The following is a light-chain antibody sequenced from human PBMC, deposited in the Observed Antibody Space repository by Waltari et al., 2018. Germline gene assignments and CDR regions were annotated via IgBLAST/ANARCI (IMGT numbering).Light chain of an antibody. CDR1: QSVNTK. V-gene: IGKV3-11*01. CDR3: QQRSNWPPMYT. Sequence: EIVLTQSPATLSLSPGQGATLPCRASQSVNTKLAWYQQKPGQAPRLPIYDASNRATGIPGRFSGRGSGTDFTLTISSLEPEDFAVYYCQQRSNWPPMYTFGQGTKLEIK. J-gene: IGKJ2*01. CDR2: DAS.